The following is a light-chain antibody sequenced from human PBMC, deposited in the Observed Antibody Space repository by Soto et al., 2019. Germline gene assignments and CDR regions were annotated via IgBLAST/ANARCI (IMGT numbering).Light chain of an antibody. CDR3: QQYNNWPGT. V-gene: IGKV3-15*01. CDR1: QSVSSN. J-gene: IGKJ1*01. Sequence: EIVMTQSPATLSVSPGERATLSCRASQSVSSNLAWYQQKPGQAPRLLIYGASTRATGITARFSGSGSGTDFTLTISSLQSEDFTVYSCQQYNNWPGTFGQGTKVEVK. CDR2: GAS.